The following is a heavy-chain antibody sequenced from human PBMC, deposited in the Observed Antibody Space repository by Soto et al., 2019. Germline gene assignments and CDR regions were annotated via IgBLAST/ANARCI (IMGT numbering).Heavy chain of an antibody. Sequence: SGPTLVNPTQTLTLTCTFSGFSLSTSGMCVSWIRQPPGKALEWLARIDWDDDKYYSTSLKTRLTISKDTSKNQVVLTMTNMDPVATATYYCARIYGVAARPWYYYGMDVWGQGTTVTVSS. CDR3: ARIYGVAARPWYYYGMDV. V-gene: IGHV2-70*11. CDR2: IDWDDDK. J-gene: IGHJ6*02. CDR1: GFSLSTSGMC. D-gene: IGHD6-6*01.